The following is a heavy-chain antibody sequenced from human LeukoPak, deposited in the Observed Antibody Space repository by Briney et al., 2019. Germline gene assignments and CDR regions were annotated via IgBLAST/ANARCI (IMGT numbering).Heavy chain of an antibody. Sequence: SETLSLTCTVSADSLSSGGHYWAWIRQLPGKGLESIGFIHHSGSSRHNPSLKDRVAISVDASRKQFALRLSSVTAADTAIYYCARGGNRFGGFYFDYWGQGIQVIVST. CDR1: ADSLSSGGHY. J-gene: IGHJ4*02. D-gene: IGHD3-10*01. V-gene: IGHV4-31*03. CDR2: IHHSGSS. CDR3: ARGGNRFGGFYFDY.